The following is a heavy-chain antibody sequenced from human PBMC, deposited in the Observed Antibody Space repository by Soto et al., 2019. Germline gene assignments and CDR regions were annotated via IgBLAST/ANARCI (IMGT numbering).Heavy chain of an antibody. J-gene: IGHJ4*02. V-gene: IGHV3-15*07. CDR3: TTDTIVRELLGIVFFDY. CDR1: GFTFSNAW. D-gene: IGHD1-26*01. CDR2: IKSKTDGGTT. Sequence: PGGSLRLSCAASGFTFSNAWMNWVRQAPGKGLEWVGRIKSKTDGGTTDYAAPVKGRFTISRDDSKNTLYLQMNSLKTEDTAVYFCTTDTIVRELLGIVFFDYWGQGTLVTVSS.